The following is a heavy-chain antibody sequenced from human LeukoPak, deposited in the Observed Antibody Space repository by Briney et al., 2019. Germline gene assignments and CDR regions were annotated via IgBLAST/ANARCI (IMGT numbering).Heavy chain of an antibody. CDR1: GFTFSDRY. D-gene: IGHD6-19*01. CDR2: ISPNSNTI. V-gene: IGHV3-11*04. Sequence: GGSLRLSCAAAGFTFSDRYVSWLRQAPGQGMEWVAYISPNSNTIHYADSVRGRFTISRDNAKNSLFLQVDSLRAEDTAMYYCVTESGWLFDYWGQGTLVTVSS. CDR3: VTESGWLFDY. J-gene: IGHJ4*02.